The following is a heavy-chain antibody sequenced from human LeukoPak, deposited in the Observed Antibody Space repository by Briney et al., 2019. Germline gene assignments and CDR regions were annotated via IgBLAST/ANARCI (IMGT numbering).Heavy chain of an antibody. CDR3: AKDGRDFIAARRAMDV. V-gene: IGHV3-23*01. J-gene: IGHJ6*04. D-gene: IGHD6-6*01. CDR2: ISGSGGST. CDR1: GFTFSSYA. Sequence: PGGSLRLSCAASGFTFSSYAMSWVRQAPGKGLEWVSAISGSGGSTYYADSVKGRFTISRDNSKNTLYLQMNSLRAEDTAVYYCAKDGRDFIAARRAMDVWGKGTTVTVSS.